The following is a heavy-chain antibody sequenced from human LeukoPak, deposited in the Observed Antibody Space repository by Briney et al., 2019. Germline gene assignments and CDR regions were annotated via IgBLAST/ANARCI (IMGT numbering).Heavy chain of an antibody. CDR3: ARGYYDSSDFEYFQH. CDR2: INPNSGGT. Sequence: ASVKVSCKASGYTFTGYYMHWVRQAPGQGLEWMGWINPNSGGTNYAQKFQGRVTMTRDTSISTVYMELSRLRSDDTAVFYCARGYYDSSDFEYFQHWGQSTLVTVSS. J-gene: IGHJ1*01. CDR1: GYTFTGYY. V-gene: IGHV1-2*02. D-gene: IGHD3-22*01.